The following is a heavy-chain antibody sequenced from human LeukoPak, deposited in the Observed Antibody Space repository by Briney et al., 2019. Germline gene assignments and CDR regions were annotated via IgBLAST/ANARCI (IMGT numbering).Heavy chain of an antibody. J-gene: IGHJ4*02. CDR3: ARMYGSAGTHFDY. V-gene: IGHV4-39*07. CDR2: IYYSGST. Sequence: SETLSLTCTVSGGSISSSNYYWGWIRQPPGKGLEWIGSIYYSGSTYYNPSLKSRVTISVDTSKNQFSLKLSSVTAADTAVYYCARMYGSAGTHFDYWGQGTLVTVSS. D-gene: IGHD1-7*01. CDR1: GGSISSSNYY.